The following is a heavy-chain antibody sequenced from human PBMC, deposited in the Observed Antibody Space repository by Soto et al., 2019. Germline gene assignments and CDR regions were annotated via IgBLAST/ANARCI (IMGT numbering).Heavy chain of an antibody. CDR1: GFTFSRYA. Sequence: PGGSLRLSCAASGFTFSRYAMRCVRQAPGKGLEWVSAITGSGGSTYYADSVKGRFTISRDNSKNTLYLQMNSPRAEDTAVYYCAKHFANYYYYYYMDVWGKGTTVTVSS. CDR3: AKHFANYYYYYYMDV. J-gene: IGHJ6*03. V-gene: IGHV3-23*01. CDR2: ITGSGGST.